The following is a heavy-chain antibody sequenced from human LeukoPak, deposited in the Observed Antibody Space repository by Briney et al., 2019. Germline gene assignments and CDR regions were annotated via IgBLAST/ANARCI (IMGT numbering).Heavy chain of an antibody. J-gene: IGHJ5*02. CDR3: ARGGAAGSWFDP. D-gene: IGHD6-13*01. CDR2: IYYSGST. V-gene: IGHV4-59*01. Sequence: SETLSLTCTVSGGSISSYYWSWIRQPAGKGLEWIGYIYYSGSTNYNPSLKSRVTISVDTSKNQFSLKLSSVTAADTAVYYCARGGAAGSWFDPWGQGTLVTVSS. CDR1: GGSISSYY.